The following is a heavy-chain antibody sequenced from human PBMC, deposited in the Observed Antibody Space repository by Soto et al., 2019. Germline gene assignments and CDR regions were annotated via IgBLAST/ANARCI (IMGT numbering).Heavy chain of an antibody. CDR3: ARDRLPPESGHYYYYYGMDV. D-gene: IGHD3-3*01. CDR1: AYSISIGYY. Sequence: PSATLSLTCSGSAYSISIGYYWGLIRPPPGKGLEWIGSIYHSGSTYYNPSLKSRVTISVDTSKNQYSLKLSSVTAADTAVYYCARDRLPPESGHYYYYYGMDVWGQGTTVTVSS. CDR2: IYHSGST. V-gene: IGHV4-38-2*02. J-gene: IGHJ6*02.